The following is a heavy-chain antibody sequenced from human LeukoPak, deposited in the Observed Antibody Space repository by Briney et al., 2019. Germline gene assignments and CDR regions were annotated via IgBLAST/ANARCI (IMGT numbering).Heavy chain of an antibody. D-gene: IGHD1-26*01. J-gene: IGHJ3*02. CDR3: ATASGRYDDAFDI. CDR1: GYTLTELS. V-gene: IGHV1-24*01. Sequence: ASVTVSCKGSGYTLTELSMHWVRQAPVKGLELMGGFDPEDGETIYAQKFHGRVTMTEDTSTDTAYMELSSLRSEDTAVYYCATASGRYDDAFDIWGQGTMVTVSS. CDR2: FDPEDGET.